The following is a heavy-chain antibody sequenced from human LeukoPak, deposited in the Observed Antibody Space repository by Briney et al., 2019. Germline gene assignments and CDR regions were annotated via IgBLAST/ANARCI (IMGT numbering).Heavy chain of an antibody. CDR2: ISYDGSNK. CDR1: GFTFSSYA. Sequence: GGSLRLSCAASGFTFSSYAMHWVRQAPGKGLEWVAVISYDGSNKYYADSVKGRFTISRDNSKNTLYLQMNSLRAEDTAVYYCAIVPSSYSSGGGVVEAFDIW. J-gene: IGHJ3*02. V-gene: IGHV3-30-3*01. CDR3: AIVPSSYSSGGGVVEAFDI. D-gene: IGHD6-19*01.